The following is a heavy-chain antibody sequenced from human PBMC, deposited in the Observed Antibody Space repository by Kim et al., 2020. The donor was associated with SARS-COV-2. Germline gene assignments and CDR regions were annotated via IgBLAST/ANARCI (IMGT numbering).Heavy chain of an antibody. CDR2: IYYSGST. J-gene: IGHJ5*02. D-gene: IGHD6-19*01. CDR3: VRVEIINTQWPPEWIWFDP. Sequence: SETLSLTCTVSGGSVSSGSYYWSWIRQPPGKGLEWIGYIYYSGSTNYNPSLKSRVTISVDTSKNQFSLKLSSVTAADTAVYYCVRVEIINTQWPPEWIWFDPWGQGTLVTVSS. V-gene: IGHV4-61*01. CDR1: GGSVSSGSYY.